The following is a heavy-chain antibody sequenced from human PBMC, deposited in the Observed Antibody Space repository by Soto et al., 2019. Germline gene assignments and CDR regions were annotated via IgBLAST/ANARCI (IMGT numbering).Heavy chain of an antibody. D-gene: IGHD6-13*01. CDR2: ITSSSTTI. CDR1: GFTFSSYS. V-gene: IGHV3-48*02. J-gene: IGHJ5*02. Sequence: GGSMSLSCAASGFTFSSYSMNWARQAPGKGLEWISYITSSSTTIYYADAVKGRFTISRDNAKNSLYLQMNSLRDEDTAVYYCARDNGLAGSFDPWGQGTLVTVSS. CDR3: ARDNGLAGSFDP.